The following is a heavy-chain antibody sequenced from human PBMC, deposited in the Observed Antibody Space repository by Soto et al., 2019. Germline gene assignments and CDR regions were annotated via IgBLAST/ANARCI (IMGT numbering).Heavy chain of an antibody. J-gene: IGHJ6*02. CDR1: GFTFSSYG. CDR2: IWYDGSNK. Sequence: GGSLRLSCAASGFTFSSYGMHWVRQAPGKGLEWVAVIWYDGSNKYYADSVKGRFTISRDNSKNTLYLQMNSLRAEDTAVYYCARDSSGWYYYYGMDVWGQGTTVTVSS. CDR3: ARDSSGWYYYYGMDV. D-gene: IGHD6-19*01. V-gene: IGHV3-33*01.